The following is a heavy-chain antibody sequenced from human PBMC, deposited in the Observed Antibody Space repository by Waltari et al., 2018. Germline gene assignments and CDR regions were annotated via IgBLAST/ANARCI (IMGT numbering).Heavy chain of an antibody. D-gene: IGHD2-2*01. CDR3: ARVQLGDCASTGCSQFYLDD. CDR1: GGSMANPTHY. V-gene: IGHV4-39*01. CDR2: KYSRGTT. Sequence: LRLQESGPGLMKPSETLSPTCTVSGGSMANPTHYRSWMRKPPGKGLDGIGRKYSRGTTYYNPSLESRVARSGDLSTNQFTLKVTSGTAADTAVYYCARVQLGDCASTGCSQFYLDDWGQGTLVTVSS. J-gene: IGHJ4*02.